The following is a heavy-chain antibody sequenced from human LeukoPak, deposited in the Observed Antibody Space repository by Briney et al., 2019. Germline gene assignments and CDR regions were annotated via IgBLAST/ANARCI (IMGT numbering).Heavy chain of an antibody. V-gene: IGHV3-23*01. D-gene: IGHD3-22*01. CDR3: AKDVVGYYDSSGYYYFDY. J-gene: IGHJ4*02. CDR2: ISGSGGST. Sequence: GGSLRLSCAASGFIFSSYAMSWVRQAPGKGLEWVSAISGSGGSTYYADSVKGRFTISRDNSKNTLYLQMNSLRAEDTAVYYCAKDVVGYYDSSGYYYFDYWGQGTLVTVSS. CDR1: GFIFSSYA.